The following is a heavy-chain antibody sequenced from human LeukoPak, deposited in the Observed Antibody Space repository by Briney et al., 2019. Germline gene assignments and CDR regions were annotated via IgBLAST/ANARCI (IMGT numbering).Heavy chain of an antibody. CDR2: ISGSGGST. V-gene: IGHV3-23*01. CDR1: GFTFSSYA. D-gene: IGHD6-13*01. J-gene: IGHJ6*02. CDR3: AKGEWQQPFYGMDV. Sequence: PGGSLRLSCAASGFTFSSYAMSWVRQAPGKGLEWVSAISGSGGSTYYADSVKGRFTISRDNSKNTLYLQMNSLRAEDTAVYYCAKGEWQQPFYGMDVWGQGTTVTVSS.